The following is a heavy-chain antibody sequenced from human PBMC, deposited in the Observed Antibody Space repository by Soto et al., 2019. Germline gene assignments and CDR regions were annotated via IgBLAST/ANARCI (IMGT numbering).Heavy chain of an antibody. CDR2: VSHSGNT. Sequence: SETLSLTCTVSGGSFTGHFWSWVRQPPGKGLEWIGEVSHSGNTKYYPSLRSRITINPDTSKNQFSLQLNSVTPEDTAVYYCARVEAEAGHYYYYGMDVWGQGTTVTVSS. CDR3: ARVEAEAGHYYYYGMDV. CDR1: GGSFTGHF. V-gene: IGHV4-34*01. D-gene: IGHD6-13*01. J-gene: IGHJ6*02.